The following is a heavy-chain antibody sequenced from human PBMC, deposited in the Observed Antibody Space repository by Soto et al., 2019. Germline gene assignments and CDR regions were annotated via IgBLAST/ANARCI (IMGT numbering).Heavy chain of an antibody. V-gene: IGHV4-31*03. CDR3: ASYPTVWGDFWSGYSRRTGGMDV. J-gene: IGHJ6*02. D-gene: IGHD3-3*01. CDR2: IYYSGST. CDR1: GGSIISGGYY. Sequence: SETLSLTCTVSGGSIISGGYYWSWIRKHPGKGLEWIGYIYYSGSTYYNPSLKSRVTISVDTSKNQFSLKLSSVTAADTAVYYCASYPTVWGDFWSGYSRRTGGMDVWGQGTTVTVSS.